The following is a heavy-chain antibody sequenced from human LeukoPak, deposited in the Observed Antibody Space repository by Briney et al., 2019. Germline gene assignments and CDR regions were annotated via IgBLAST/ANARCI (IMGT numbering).Heavy chain of an antibody. CDR2: MNPNSGNT. J-gene: IGHJ5*02. CDR1: GYTFTSYD. D-gene: IGHD1-26*01. V-gene: IGHV1-8*01. Sequence: VASVKVFCKASGYTFTSYDINWVRQATGQGLEWMGWMNPNSGNTGYAQKFQGRVTMTRNTSISTAYMELSSLRSEDTAVYYCARGRGSYQRNWFDPWGQGTLVTVCS. CDR3: ARGRGSYQRNWFDP.